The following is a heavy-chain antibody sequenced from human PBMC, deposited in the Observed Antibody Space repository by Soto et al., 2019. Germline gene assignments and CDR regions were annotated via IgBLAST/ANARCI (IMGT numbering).Heavy chain of an antibody. CDR3: GAGWYFADY. D-gene: IGHD6-19*01. V-gene: IGHV3-48*01. J-gene: IGHJ4*02. CDR2: IGSSSSTI. Sequence: GGSLRLSCAASGFTFSSYSMNWVRQAPGKGLEWVSYIGSSSSTIYYADSVKGRFTISRDNAKNSLYLQMNSLRTDDTAVFYCGAGWYFADYWGQGTQVTVSS. CDR1: GFTFSSYS.